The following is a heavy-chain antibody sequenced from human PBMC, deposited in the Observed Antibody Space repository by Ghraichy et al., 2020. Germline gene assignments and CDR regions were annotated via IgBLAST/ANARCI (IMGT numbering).Heavy chain of an antibody. CDR2: ISSSSSNT. J-gene: IGHJ4*02. CDR3: ATSRARPY. Sequence: GGSLRLSCAASGFTFSSYTMNWVRQAPGKGLEWVSSISSSSSNTYYADSVKGRFTVSRDNAKNSLYLQINSLRAEDTAVYFCATSRARPYWGQGTLVTVSS. V-gene: IGHV3-21*01. CDR1: GFTFSSYT. D-gene: IGHD3-10*01.